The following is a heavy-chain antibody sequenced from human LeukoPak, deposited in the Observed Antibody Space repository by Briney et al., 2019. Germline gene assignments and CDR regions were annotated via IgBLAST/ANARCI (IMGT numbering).Heavy chain of an antibody. J-gene: IGHJ4*02. Sequence: PGGSLRLSCAASGFTFRNYVIHWVRQAPGKGLEWVAVTSSDLNVKLYADSVKGRFTISRDNSRSTLYLQMNSLRAEDTALYYCAKDRMVWEYWGQGTLVTVSS. CDR3: AKDRMVWEY. CDR2: TSSDLNVK. D-gene: IGHD3-10*02. CDR1: GFTFRNYV. V-gene: IGHV3-30*18.